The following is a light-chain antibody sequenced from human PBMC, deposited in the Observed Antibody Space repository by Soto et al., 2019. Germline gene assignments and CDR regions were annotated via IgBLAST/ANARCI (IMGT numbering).Light chain of an antibody. CDR2: EVS. CDR3: SSYRSSSTYV. J-gene: IGLJ1*01. CDR1: SSDVGAYNS. V-gene: IGLV2-14*01. Sequence: QSVLTQPASVSGSPGQSITISCTGTSSDVGAYNSVSWYQQYPGKAPKLMMYEVSNRPSGVSDRFSGSESGNTASLTISGLQTGDEADYYCSSYRSSSTYVFGTGTKVTVL.